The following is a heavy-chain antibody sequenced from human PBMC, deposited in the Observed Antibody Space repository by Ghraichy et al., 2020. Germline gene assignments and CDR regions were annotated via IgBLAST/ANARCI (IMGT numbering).Heavy chain of an antibody. CDR2: INSYGSST. Sequence: GESLNISCAASGFTLSNYWMHWVRQAPGKGLVWVSRINSYGSSTLYADSVKGRFTISRDNAKSTLYLQMNSLRAEDTAVYYCAKERDTSGYYSFRGDYYGMDVWGQGTTVTVS. D-gene: IGHD3-22*01. CDR3: AKERDTSGYYSFRGDYYGMDV. J-gene: IGHJ6*02. V-gene: IGHV3-74*01. CDR1: GFTLSNYW.